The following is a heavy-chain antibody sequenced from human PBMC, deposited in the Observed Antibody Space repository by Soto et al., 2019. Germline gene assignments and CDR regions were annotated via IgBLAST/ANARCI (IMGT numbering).Heavy chain of an antibody. CDR1: GFTFSSYS. D-gene: IGHD2-15*01. Sequence: LRLSCAASGFTFSSYSMNWVRQAPGKGLEWVSSISSSSSYIYYADSVKGRFTISRDNAKNSLYLQMNSLRAEDTAVYYCARDPLQYCSGGSCLSFDYWGQGTLVTVSS. J-gene: IGHJ4*02. CDR3: ARDPLQYCSGGSCLSFDY. CDR2: ISSSSSYI. V-gene: IGHV3-21*01.